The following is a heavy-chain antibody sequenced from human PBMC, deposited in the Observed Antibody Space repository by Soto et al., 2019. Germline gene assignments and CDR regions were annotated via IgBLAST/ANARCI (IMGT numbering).Heavy chain of an antibody. Sequence: QVQLQESGPGLVKPLETLSLTCTVSGGSIDSGDYYWSWIRQPPGKGLEWIGYVYYSGTTNYNPFLKSRVTLSLDKSKNQFLLNLTSVTAADTAVYYCATYRKFFQIWGQGTKVTVSS. J-gene: IGHJ3*02. CDR3: ATYRKFFQI. CDR1: GGSIDSGDYY. CDR2: VYYSGTT. V-gene: IGHV4-61*08.